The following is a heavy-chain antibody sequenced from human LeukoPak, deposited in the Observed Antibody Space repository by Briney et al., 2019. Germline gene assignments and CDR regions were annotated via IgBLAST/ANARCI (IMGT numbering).Heavy chain of an antibody. CDR3: ARAKYGDFVDS. J-gene: IGHJ4*02. D-gene: IGHD4-17*01. CDR1: GDSISSYY. CDR2: IYYSGNT. Sequence: PSETLSLTCTVSGDSISSYYWSWIRQPPGKGLEWIGHIYYSGNTNYNPSLKSRVTISIDTSKNQFSLKMSSVTAADTAVYYCARAKYGDFVDSWGQGNHVTVSS. V-gene: IGHV4-59*12.